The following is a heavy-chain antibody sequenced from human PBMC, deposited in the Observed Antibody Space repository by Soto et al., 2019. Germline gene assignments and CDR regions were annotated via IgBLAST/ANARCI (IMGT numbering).Heavy chain of an antibody. CDR3: ATLKRGPYYFDY. CDR2: INPNSGGT. Sequence: ASVNVSCKASGYTFTGYYMHWVRQAPGQGLEWMGWINPNSGGTNYAQKFQGWVTMTRDTSISTAYMELSRLRSEDTAMYYCATLKRGPYYFDYWGQGTRVTVSS. J-gene: IGHJ4*02. D-gene: IGHD3-16*01. V-gene: IGHV1-2*04. CDR1: GYTFTGYY.